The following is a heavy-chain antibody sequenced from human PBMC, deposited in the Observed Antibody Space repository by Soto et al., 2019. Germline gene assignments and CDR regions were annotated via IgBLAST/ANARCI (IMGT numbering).Heavy chain of an antibody. D-gene: IGHD3-3*01. CDR1: GGTFSRFA. CDR3: ARPSGGRIRYLEPFDY. J-gene: IGHJ4*02. CDR2: IIPIFGTA. Sequence: QVQLVQSGAEVKKPGSSVKVSCKVSGGTFSRFAVTWVRQAPGQGLEWMGGIIPIFGTANYAQKVQGRVSINEDESTSTVYMELSSLKSEDTAVYYCARPSGGRIRYLEPFDYWGQGTQVTVSS. V-gene: IGHV1-69*01.